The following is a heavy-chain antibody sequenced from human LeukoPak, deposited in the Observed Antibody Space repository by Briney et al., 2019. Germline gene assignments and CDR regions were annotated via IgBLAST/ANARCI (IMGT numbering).Heavy chain of an antibody. CDR2: IYYSGST. CDR1: GGSLSGYY. Sequence: SETLSLTCTVSGGSLSGYYWSWIRQPPGKGLEWIAYIYYSGSTNSNPSLKSRVTISVDTSKSQFSLTLSSVTAADTAVYYCARDGYSGSLGYWGRGTLVTVSP. CDR3: ARDGYSGSLGY. D-gene: IGHD5-12*01. J-gene: IGHJ4*02. V-gene: IGHV4-59*01.